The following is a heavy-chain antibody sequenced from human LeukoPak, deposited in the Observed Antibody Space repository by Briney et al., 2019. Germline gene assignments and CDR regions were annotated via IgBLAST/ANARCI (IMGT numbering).Heavy chain of an antibody. D-gene: IGHD2-2*01. J-gene: IGHJ6*02. V-gene: IGHV3-23*01. CDR1: GFPFSDYA. CDR3: LLGAAAISLSKGGMDV. Sequence: PGGSLRLSCAASGFPFSDYAMGWVRQAPGKGLEWISGVAGNGITTHAADSVKGRFTTSRDNSQDTLHLQMNSLRVEDTAVYYCLLGAAAISLSKGGMDVWGQGTTVTVSS. CDR2: VAGNGITT.